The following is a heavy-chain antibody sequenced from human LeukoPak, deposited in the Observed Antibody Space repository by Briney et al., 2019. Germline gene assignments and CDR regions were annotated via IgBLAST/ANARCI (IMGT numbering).Heavy chain of an antibody. CDR3: ARMVEVGAPDY. CDR2: ISNTGST. V-gene: IGHV4-59*01. Sequence: PSETLSLTCTVSGASITSNYWSWIRQPPGRGLEWIGYISNTGSTIYNPSLKSRVTISVDTSKNQFSLKLSSVTAADTAVYYCARMVEVGAPDYWGQGTLVTVSS. CDR1: GASITSNY. D-gene: IGHD1-26*01. J-gene: IGHJ4*02.